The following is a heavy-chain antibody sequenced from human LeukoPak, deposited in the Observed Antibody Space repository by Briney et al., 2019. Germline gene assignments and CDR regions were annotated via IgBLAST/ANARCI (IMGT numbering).Heavy chain of an antibody. CDR2: IYHSGST. V-gene: IGHV4-38-2*02. D-gene: IGHD5-18*01. Sequence: PSETLSLTCTVSGYSISSGYYWGWIRQPPGKGLEWIGSIYHSGSTYYNPPLKSRVTISVDTSKNQFSLKLSSVTAADTAVYYCARVMDTAMPTRPYNWFDPWGQGTLVTVSS. CDR3: ARVMDTAMPTRPYNWFDP. CDR1: GYSISSGYY. J-gene: IGHJ5*02.